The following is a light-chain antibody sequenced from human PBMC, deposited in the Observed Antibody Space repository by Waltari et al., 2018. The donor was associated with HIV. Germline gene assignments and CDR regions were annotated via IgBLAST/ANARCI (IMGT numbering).Light chain of an antibody. CDR3: QQYNNYWT. CDR2: KAS. Sequence: DIQMTQSPSTLSASVGDRVTITCRASQSISNWLAWYQQKTGKAPKLLIYKASSLESGVPSRFSGSGSGTEFTLTISSLQPDDFATYYCQQYNNYWTFGQGTKVEIK. CDR1: QSISNW. J-gene: IGKJ1*01. V-gene: IGKV1-5*03.